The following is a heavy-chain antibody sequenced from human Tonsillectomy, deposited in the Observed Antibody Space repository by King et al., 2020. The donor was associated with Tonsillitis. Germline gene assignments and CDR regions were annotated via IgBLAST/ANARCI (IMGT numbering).Heavy chain of an antibody. Sequence: QLQESGPGLVKPSETLSLTCTVSGGSISSSYWSWIRQPPGKGLEWIGYIYYSGSTNYNPSLKSRVTISVDTSKNQFSLKLSSVTAADTAVYYCARDWCSYDCVWGSYRSNAFDIWGQGTMVTVSS. CDR3: ARDWCSYDCVWGSYRSNAFDI. D-gene: IGHD3-16*02. CDR1: GGSISSSY. V-gene: IGHV4-59*01. J-gene: IGHJ3*02. CDR2: IYYSGST.